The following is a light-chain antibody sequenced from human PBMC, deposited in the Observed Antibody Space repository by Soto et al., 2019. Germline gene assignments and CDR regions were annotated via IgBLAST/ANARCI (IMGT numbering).Light chain of an antibody. CDR2: DAS. CDR3: QQYGRSPGLFT. J-gene: IGKJ3*01. Sequence: NVLTQSPGTLSLSPGERATLSCRASQSVSSTYLAWYQQRPGQAPRPLIYDASSRATGIPDRFSGSGSGTDFTLTISRLEPEDFAVYYCQQYGRSPGLFTFGPGTRVDIK. V-gene: IGKV3-20*01. CDR1: QSVSSTY.